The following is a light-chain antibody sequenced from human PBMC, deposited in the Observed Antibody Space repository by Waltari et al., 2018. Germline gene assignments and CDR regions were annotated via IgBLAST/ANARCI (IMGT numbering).Light chain of an antibody. CDR3: CSYAGSRTFV. CDR2: EGR. V-gene: IGLV2-23*01. J-gene: IGLJ1*01. CDR1: SSDVGGYNL. Sequence: QSALTQPASVSGSPGQSLTLSCTGTSSDVGGYNLVSWYQQHPGKAPKFIIYEGRKRRAGVSTRFSGSKSGNTASLTISGLQAEDEADYYCCSYAGSRTFVFGTGTKVTVL.